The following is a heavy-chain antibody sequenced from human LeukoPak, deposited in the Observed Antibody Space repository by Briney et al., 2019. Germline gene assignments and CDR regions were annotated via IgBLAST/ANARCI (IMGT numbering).Heavy chain of an antibody. CDR2: ISYSGNT. Sequence: SETLSLTCTISGGSFSSSSNNWGWIRQPPGKGLEWIGSISYSGNTYYTPSLKSRVTISVDTSKNQFSLKLSSVTAADTAVYYCARRYDTSGYSYLDWGQGTLVTVSS. J-gene: IGHJ4*02. CDR1: GGSFSSSSNN. D-gene: IGHD3-22*01. CDR3: ARRYDTSGYSYLD. V-gene: IGHV4-39*01.